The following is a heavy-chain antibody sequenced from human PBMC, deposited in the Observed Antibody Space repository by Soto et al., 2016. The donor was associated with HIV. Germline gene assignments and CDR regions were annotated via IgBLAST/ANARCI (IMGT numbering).Heavy chain of an antibody. J-gene: IGHJ6*01. Sequence: VQLVESGGGVVQPGRSLRLSCAASGFTFSSYGMHWVRQAPGKGLEWVAVIWYDGSNKYYADSVKGRFTISRDNSKNTLYLQMNSLRAEDTAVYYXARGREWERTGTTYGMDVVGPRATVTVSS. CDR2: IWYDGSNK. D-gene: IGHD1-26*01. V-gene: IGHV3-33*01. CDR1: GFTFSSYG. CDR3: ARGREWERTGTTYGMDV.